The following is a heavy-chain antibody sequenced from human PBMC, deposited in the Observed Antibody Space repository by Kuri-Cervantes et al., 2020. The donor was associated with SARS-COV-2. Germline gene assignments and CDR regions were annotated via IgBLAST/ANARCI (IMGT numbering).Heavy chain of an antibody. CDR3: TNPIEGQHPVYYYYGMDV. Sequence: GESLQISCQASGLTFSGSAMHWVRQASGKGLEWVGRIRSKVNSYATAYAASVKGRLTISRDDSKNSAYLQMNSLKTEDTAVYYCTNPIEGQHPVYYYYGMDVWGQGTTVTVSS. CDR2: IRSKVNSYAT. J-gene: IGHJ6*02. V-gene: IGHV3-73*01. CDR1: GLTFSGSA.